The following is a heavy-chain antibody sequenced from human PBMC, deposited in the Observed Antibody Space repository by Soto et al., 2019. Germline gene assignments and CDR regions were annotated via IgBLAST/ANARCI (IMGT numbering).Heavy chain of an antibody. CDR3: ASVSSWYAFDI. D-gene: IGHD6-13*01. CDR2: IYSGGST. J-gene: IGHJ3*02. CDR1: GFTVSSNY. Sequence: PGGSLRLSCAASGFTVSSNYMSWVRQAPGKGLEWVSVIYSGGSTYYADSVKGRFTISRDNSKNTLYLQMNSLRAEDTAVYYCASVSSWYAFDIWGQRTMVTASS. V-gene: IGHV3-66*01.